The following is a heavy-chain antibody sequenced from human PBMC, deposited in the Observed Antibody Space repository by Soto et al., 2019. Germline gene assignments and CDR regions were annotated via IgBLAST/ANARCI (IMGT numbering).Heavy chain of an antibody. V-gene: IGHV1-2*04. CDR1: GYTFTGYY. J-gene: IGHJ4*02. CDR3: ARGGRILTGYFTLFFDY. D-gene: IGHD3-9*01. Sequence: QVQLVQSGAEVKKPGASVKVSCKASGYTFTGYYMHWVRQAPGQGLEWMGWINPNSGGTNYAQKFQGWVTMTRDTSLSTAYMELSRLRSDDTAVYYCARGGRILTGYFTLFFDYWGQGTLVTVSS. CDR2: INPNSGGT.